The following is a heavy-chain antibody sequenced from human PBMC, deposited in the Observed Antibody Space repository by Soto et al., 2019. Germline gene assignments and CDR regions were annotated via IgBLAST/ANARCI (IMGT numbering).Heavy chain of an antibody. CDR3: AKGSYRPHDY. CDR2: ISGSGDTT. CDR1: GFTFSTYA. J-gene: IGHJ4*02. V-gene: IGHV3-23*01. D-gene: IGHD1-26*01. Sequence: PGGSLRLSCAASGFTFSTYAMSWVRQAPGKGLEWVSAISGSGDTTYYANSVKGRFTISRDNSKNTLYLQMNSLRAEDTAVYYCAKGSYRPHDYWGQGILVTVSS.